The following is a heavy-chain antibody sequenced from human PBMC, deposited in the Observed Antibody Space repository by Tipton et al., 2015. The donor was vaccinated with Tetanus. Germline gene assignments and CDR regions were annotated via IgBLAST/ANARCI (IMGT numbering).Heavy chain of an antibody. CDR2: INPGDSDT. V-gene: IGHV5-51*01. D-gene: IGHD2-8*01. CDR3: ARAHCTDGVCNFDF. J-gene: IGHJ4*02. Sequence: QLVQSGGEVKKPGESLKISCKGSGYIFNNYWIGWVRQKPRKGLELMGFINPGDSDTRYSPSFQGQVTISVDKSINTAYPHWSSLKASDTSMFYCARAHCTDGVCNFDFWGQGALVTVAS. CDR1: GYIFNNYW.